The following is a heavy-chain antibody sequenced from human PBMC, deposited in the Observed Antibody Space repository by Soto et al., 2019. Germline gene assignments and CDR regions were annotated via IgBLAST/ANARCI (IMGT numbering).Heavy chain of an antibody. CDR2: IYSGGSS. Sequence: GGSLRLSCTTSGFTVGRSHMTWVRQAPGKGLEWVSVIYSGGSSYYAVSVQGRFTISRDNSKNTVYLQMNSLRGEDTAMYYCARLGPYGSESYSFRYNRFDPWGQGTQVTVSS. V-gene: IGHV3-53*01. CDR3: ARLGPYGSESYSFRYNRFDP. D-gene: IGHD3-10*01. CDR1: GFTVGRSH. J-gene: IGHJ5*02.